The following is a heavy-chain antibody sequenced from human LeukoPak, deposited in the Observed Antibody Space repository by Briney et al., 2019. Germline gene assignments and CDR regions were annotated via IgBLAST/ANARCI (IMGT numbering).Heavy chain of an antibody. CDR3: TTSSCWTRDFDY. CDR2: IKSKTDGGTT. D-gene: IGHD6-19*01. J-gene: IGHJ4*02. CDR1: GFTFSNAW. V-gene: IGHV3-15*01. Sequence: GGSLRLSCAASGFTFSNAWMSWVRQAPGKGLEWVGRIKSKTDGGTTDYAAPVKGSITISRDDSKNTLYLQMNSLKTEDTAVYYCTTSSCWTRDFDYWGQGTLVTVSS.